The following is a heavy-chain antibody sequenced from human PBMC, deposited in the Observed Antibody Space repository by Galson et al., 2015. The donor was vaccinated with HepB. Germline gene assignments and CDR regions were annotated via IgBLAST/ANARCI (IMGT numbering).Heavy chain of an antibody. V-gene: IGHV3-64D*06. CDR2: ISSNGGST. D-gene: IGHD6-13*01. CDR1: GFTFSSYA. Sequence: SLRLSCAASGFTFSSYAMHWVRQAPGKGLEYVSAISSNGGSTYYADSVKGRFTISRDNSKNTLYLQMSSLRAEDTAVYYCVKGANSQQLATFDYWGQGTLVTVSS. CDR3: VKGANSQQLATFDY. J-gene: IGHJ4*02.